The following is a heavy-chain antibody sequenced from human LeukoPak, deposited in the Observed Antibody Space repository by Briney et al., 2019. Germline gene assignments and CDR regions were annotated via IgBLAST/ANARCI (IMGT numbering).Heavy chain of an antibody. CDR1: GFTFNSYW. J-gene: IGHJ4*02. CDR2: IKPDGSDK. CDR3: ARIYCSGGSCTFDY. Sequence: PGGSLRLSCAASGFTFNSYWMTWVRQAPGKGLEWVASIKPDGSDKYYADSVKGRFTISRDNAKNSLYLQMNSLRAEDTPVYYCARIYCSGGSCTFDYWGQGTLVTVSS. D-gene: IGHD2-15*01. V-gene: IGHV3-7*04.